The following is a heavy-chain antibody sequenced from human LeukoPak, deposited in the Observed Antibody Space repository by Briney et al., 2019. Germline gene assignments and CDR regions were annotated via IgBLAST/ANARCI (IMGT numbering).Heavy chain of an antibody. Sequence: GGSLRLSCAASGFTFSNAWMSWVRQAPGKGLEWVANIKQDGSEKYYVDSVKGRFTISRDNAKNSLYLQMNSLRAEDTVVYYCAREAVHCSGGSCYSVWGQGTLVTVSS. CDR1: GFTFSNAW. J-gene: IGHJ4*02. V-gene: IGHV3-7*01. CDR3: AREAVHCSGGSCYSV. D-gene: IGHD2-15*01. CDR2: IKQDGSEK.